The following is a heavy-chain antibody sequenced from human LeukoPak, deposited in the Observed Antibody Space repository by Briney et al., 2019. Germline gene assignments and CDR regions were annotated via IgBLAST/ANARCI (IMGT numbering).Heavy chain of an antibody. J-gene: IGHJ4*02. D-gene: IGHD6-13*01. CDR3: TTDDSSSLYFDY. CDR1: GFTFSNAW. CDR2: IKSKTDGGTT. Sequence: AGGSLRLSCAASGFTFSNAWMSWVRQAPGKGLEWVGRIKSKTDGGTTDYAAPVKGRFTISRDDSKNTLYLQMNSLKTEDTAVYYCTTDDSSSLYFDYWGQGTLVTVSS. V-gene: IGHV3-15*01.